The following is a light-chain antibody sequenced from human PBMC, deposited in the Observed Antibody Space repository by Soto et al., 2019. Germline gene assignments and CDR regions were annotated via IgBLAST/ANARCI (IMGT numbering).Light chain of an antibody. CDR3: LQHNSHPFT. V-gene: IGKV1-17*01. J-gene: IGKJ4*01. CDR2: AAS. CDR1: QGIRNE. Sequence: DIQMTQSPSSLSASVGDRVTITCRASQGIRNELTWYQQKLGKAPKRLITAASSLQSGVPSRFSGSGSGTEFTLTISGLQPEDLATYYCLQHNSHPFTFGGGTKVDIK.